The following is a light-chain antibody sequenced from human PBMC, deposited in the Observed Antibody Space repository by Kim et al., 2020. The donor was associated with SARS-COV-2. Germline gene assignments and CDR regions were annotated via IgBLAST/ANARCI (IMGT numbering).Light chain of an antibody. CDR2: DVS. J-gene: IGLJ2*01. CDR3: SSYTSSITLV. V-gene: IGLV2-14*03. CDR1: SSDVGGYNY. Sequence: GQTITYSCPGPSSDVGGYNYVSWYQRHPGKAPKLMIYDVSNRPSGVSNRFSGSKSGNTASLTISGLQPEDEADYFCSSYTSSITLVFGGGTQLTVL.